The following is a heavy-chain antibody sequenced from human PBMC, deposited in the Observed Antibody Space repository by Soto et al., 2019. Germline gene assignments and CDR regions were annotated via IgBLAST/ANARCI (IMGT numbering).Heavy chain of an antibody. D-gene: IGHD2-21*01. V-gene: IGHV4-34*01. CDR3: ARGGISHWAYFYYMDV. CDR1: AGSLRDYL. J-gene: IGHJ6*03. CDR2: INHLGSI. Sequence: SETLSLTCVLSAGSLRDYLWRWIRQPPGMALEWIGEINHLGSINYNPSLKSRVTMSVDTSKNQFSLTLNSVTAADTATYYCARGGISHWAYFYYMDVWDRGTTVT.